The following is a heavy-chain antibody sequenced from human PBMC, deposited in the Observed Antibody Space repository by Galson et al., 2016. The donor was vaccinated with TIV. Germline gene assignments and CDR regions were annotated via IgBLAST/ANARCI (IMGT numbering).Heavy chain of an antibody. Sequence: SVKVSCKASGYTFSDYYMHWVRQAPGQGLEWMGWINPNSGGTVYAQRFQGRVTMARNTSVRTAYMELSSLRSEDTALYFCARDDGSTSGSNFWGQGTLVTVSS. CDR1: GYTFSDYY. J-gene: IGHJ4*02. CDR2: INPNSGGT. V-gene: IGHV1-2*02. CDR3: ARDDGSTSGSNF. D-gene: IGHD3-22*01.